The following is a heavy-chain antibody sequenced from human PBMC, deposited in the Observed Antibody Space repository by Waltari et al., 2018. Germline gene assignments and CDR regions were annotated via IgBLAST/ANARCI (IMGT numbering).Heavy chain of an antibody. CDR2: VEPRGATI. D-gene: IGHD6-19*01. Sequence: VHLVESGGGLVQPGGSLRLSCAASGFTFRSYEMNWVRQAPGKGLDGVSKVEPRGATIAHADSGEGRFTISRDNAKNSLFLQMNSLRVEDTAVYYCARGWNSGCHFDSWGQGTLVTVSS. CDR3: ARGWNSGCHFDS. V-gene: IGHV3-48*03. CDR1: GFTFRSYE. J-gene: IGHJ4*02.